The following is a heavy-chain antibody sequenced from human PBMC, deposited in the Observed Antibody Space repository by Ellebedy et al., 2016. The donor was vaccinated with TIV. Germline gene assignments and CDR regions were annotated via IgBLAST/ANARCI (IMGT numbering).Heavy chain of an antibody. V-gene: IGHV3-48*01. Sequence: GGSLRLSXAASGFTFSRYSMNWVRQAPGKGLEWVSYISSSSRTIYYADSVKGRFTISRGNAKNSLYLQMNSLRAEDTAVYYCAAAAGAGDDAFEIWGQGTMVTVSS. J-gene: IGHJ3*02. CDR1: GFTFSRYS. CDR2: ISSSSRTI. CDR3: AAAAGAGDDAFEI. D-gene: IGHD6-13*01.